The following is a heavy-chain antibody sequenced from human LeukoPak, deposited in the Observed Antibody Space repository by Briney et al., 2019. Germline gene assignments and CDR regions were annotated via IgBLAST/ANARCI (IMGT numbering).Heavy chain of an antibody. V-gene: IGHV3-48*03. J-gene: IGHJ4*02. CDR3: ATWTLTGNFDC. CDR2: ISSGGSTI. CDR1: GFTFSSYE. Sequence: GGSLRLSCAASGFTFSSYEMNWVRQAPGKGLESVSYISSGGSTIYYADSLKGRFTISRDNAKNSLYLQMNSLRAEDTAVYYCATWTLTGNFDCWGQGTLVTVSS. D-gene: IGHD1-20*01.